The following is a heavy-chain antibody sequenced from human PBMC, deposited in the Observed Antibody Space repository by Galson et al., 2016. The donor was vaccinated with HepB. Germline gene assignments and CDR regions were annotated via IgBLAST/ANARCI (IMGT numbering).Heavy chain of an antibody. CDR2: ISGRGDRT. Sequence: LRLSCAASGFTFSSYAMNWVRQAPGKGLEWVSTISGRGDRTYYADSVKGRFTISRDNSKNTLYLQMNSLRAEDTAVYYCGTVRGWYPMDVWGKGTTVTVSS. V-gene: IGHV3-23*01. J-gene: IGHJ6*03. CDR3: GTVRGWYPMDV. D-gene: IGHD6-19*01. CDR1: GFTFSSYA.